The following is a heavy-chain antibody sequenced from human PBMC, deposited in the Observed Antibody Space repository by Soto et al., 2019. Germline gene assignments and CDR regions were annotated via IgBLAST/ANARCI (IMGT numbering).Heavy chain of an antibody. J-gene: IGHJ3*01. Sequence: GGSLRLSCAASGFTFSSYGMHWVRQAPGKGLEWVSRIEGDGSSTTSADSVKGRFTVSRDDDRNTLYLQMSSLRADDTAIYYCAREGLDTAGFFDVWGQGTMVTVSS. CDR1: GFTFSSYG. V-gene: IGHV3-74*01. CDR3: AREGLDTAGFFDV. CDR2: IEGDGSST. D-gene: IGHD6-13*01.